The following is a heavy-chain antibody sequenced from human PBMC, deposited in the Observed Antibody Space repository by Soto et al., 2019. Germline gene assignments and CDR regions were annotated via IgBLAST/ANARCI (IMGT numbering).Heavy chain of an antibody. V-gene: IGHV4-39*01. D-gene: IGHD2-15*01. CDR3: ARLLGYCSGGSCYYAWFDP. CDR2: IYYSGST. Sequence: PSETLSLTCTVSGGSISSSSYYWGWIRQPPGKGLEWIGSIYYSGSTYYNPSLKSRVTISVDKSKNQFSLKLSSVTAADTAVYYCARLLGYCSGGSCYYAWFDPWGQGTLVTVSS. CDR1: GGSISSSSYY. J-gene: IGHJ5*02.